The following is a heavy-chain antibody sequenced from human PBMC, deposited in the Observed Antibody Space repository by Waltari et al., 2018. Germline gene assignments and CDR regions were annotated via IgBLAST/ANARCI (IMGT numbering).Heavy chain of an antibody. D-gene: IGHD7-27*01. J-gene: IGHJ5*02. Sequence: QVQLVQSGAELKKPGASVNVSCNISAKIPPTYYLQWVRQAPGHGLEWLGWINPDTGGAFYARKFRGRITMTSDTSINTVYLHLSGLRYDDTAVYFCATKLGRGNWLDPWGQGSLVTVSS. CDR1: AKIPPTYY. CDR3: ATKLGRGNWLDP. V-gene: IGHV1-2*02. CDR2: INPDTGGA.